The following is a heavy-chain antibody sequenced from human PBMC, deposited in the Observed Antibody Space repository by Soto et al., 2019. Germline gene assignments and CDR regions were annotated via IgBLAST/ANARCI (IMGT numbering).Heavy chain of an antibody. CDR2: IYYSGST. D-gene: IGHD3-3*01. CDR3: ARYDIWSGSRLDY. Sequence: PSETLSLTCTVSGGSISSYYWSWIRQPPGKGLEWIGYIYYSGSTNYNPSLKSRVTISVDTSKNQFSLKLSSVTAADTAVYYCARYDIWSGSRLDYWGQGTLVTVSS. CDR1: GGSISSYY. J-gene: IGHJ4*02. V-gene: IGHV4-59*01.